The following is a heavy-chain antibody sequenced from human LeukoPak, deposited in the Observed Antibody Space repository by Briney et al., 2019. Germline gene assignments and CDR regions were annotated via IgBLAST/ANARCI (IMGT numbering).Heavy chain of an antibody. CDR1: GGSFSGYY. CDR2: INHSGST. Sequence: SETLSLTCAVYGGSFSGYYWSWIRQPPGKGLEWIGEINHSGSTNYNPSLKSRVTISVDTSKNQFSLKLSSVTAADTAVYYCARLLLWLGGDFDYWGQGTLVTVSS. V-gene: IGHV4-34*01. J-gene: IGHJ4*02. D-gene: IGHD3-10*01. CDR3: ARLLLWLGGDFDY.